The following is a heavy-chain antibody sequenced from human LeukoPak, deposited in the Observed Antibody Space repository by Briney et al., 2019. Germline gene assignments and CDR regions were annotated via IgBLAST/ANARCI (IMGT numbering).Heavy chain of an antibody. D-gene: IGHD6-6*01. V-gene: IGHV4-4*07. CDR2: ISTSGNT. J-gene: IGHJ5*02. CDR1: GGSISSYY. Sequence: SETLCLTCTVSGGSISSYYGSWIRQPAGKGLEWIGRISTSGNTNYNPSRTSRVTMSVYTSKNQRSLKLSSLTAADTAVHYCARAGPSIAVGGSNWFDPCGEGALVTVAS. CDR3: ARAGPSIAVGGSNWFDP.